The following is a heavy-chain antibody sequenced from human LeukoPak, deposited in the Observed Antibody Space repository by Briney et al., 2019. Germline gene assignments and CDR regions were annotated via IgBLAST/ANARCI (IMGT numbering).Heavy chain of an antibody. CDR1: GFSFSSYE. J-gene: IGHJ5*02. D-gene: IGHD3-22*01. Sequence: GGSLRLSCAASGFSFSSYEMNWVRQAPGKGLAWVSGINNSGGSTYYADSVKGRFTISRDNSKNTLYLQMNSLRAEDTAVYYCAKDPDYYDSSGLLSPWGQGTLVTVSS. CDR2: INNSGGST. V-gene: IGHV3-23*01. CDR3: AKDPDYYDSSGLLSP.